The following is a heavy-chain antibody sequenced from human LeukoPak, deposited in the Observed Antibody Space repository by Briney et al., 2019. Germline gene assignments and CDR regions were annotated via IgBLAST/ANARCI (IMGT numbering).Heavy chain of an antibody. CDR3: ARSARNTIVDYVWGSYRLASSPNWFDP. V-gene: IGHV1-8*03. J-gene: IGHJ5*02. D-gene: IGHD3-16*02. CDR2: MNPNSGNT. Sequence: ASVKVSCKASGYTFTSYDINWVRQATGQGLEWMGWMNPNSGNTGYAQKFQGRVTITRNTSISTAYMELSSLRSEDTAVYYCARSARNTIVDYVWGSYRLASSPNWFDPWGQGTLVTVSS. CDR1: GYTFTSYD.